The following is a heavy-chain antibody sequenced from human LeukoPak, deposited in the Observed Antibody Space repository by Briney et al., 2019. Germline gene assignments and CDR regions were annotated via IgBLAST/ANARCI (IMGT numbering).Heavy chain of an antibody. J-gene: IGHJ4*02. V-gene: IGHV3-66*02. CDR1: GFTVSSNY. D-gene: IGHD3-3*01. CDR3: ARSTIFGVLDY. CDR2: IYSGGST. Sequence: GGSLRLSCAASGFTVSSNYMSWVRQAPGKGLEWVSVIYSGGSTYYADSVKGRFTISRDNSKNTLYLQMNSLRAEDTAVYYCARSTIFGVLDYWGRGTLVTVSS.